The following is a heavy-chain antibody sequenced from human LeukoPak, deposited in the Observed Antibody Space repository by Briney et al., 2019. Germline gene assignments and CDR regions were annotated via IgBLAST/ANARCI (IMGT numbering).Heavy chain of an antibody. CDR2: ISSSSSYI. CDR3: ASDSRDYGDYARDY. V-gene: IGHV3-21*01. CDR1: GFTFSSYS. D-gene: IGHD4-17*01. Sequence: GGSLRLSCAASGFTFSSYSMNWVPQAPGKGLEWVSSISSSSSYIYYADSVKGRFTISRDNAKNSLYLQMNSLRAEDTAVYYCASDSRDYGDYARDYWGQGTLVTVSS. J-gene: IGHJ4*02.